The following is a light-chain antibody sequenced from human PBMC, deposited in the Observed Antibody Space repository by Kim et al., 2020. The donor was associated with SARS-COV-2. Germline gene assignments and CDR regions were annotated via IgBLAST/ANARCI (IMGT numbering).Light chain of an antibody. CDR1: QGINNL. CDR2: AAS. CDR3: QQLYSYPHT. V-gene: IGKV1-9*01. J-gene: IGKJ2*01. Sequence: ASVGDRVTITCRVSQGINNLLAWFQQEPGKAPKSLIFAASALQNAVPSRFSGSGSGTEFTLTISSLQPEDSATYYCQQLYSYPHTFGQGTKLEIK.